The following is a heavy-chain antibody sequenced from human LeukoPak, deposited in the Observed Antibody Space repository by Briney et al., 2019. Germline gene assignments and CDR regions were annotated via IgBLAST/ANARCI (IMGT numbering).Heavy chain of an antibody. CDR1: GGSISSGGYS. CDR2: IYHSGST. Sequence: SETLSLTCAVSGGSISSGGYSWSWIRQPPGKGLEWIGYIYHSGSTYYNPSLKSRVTISVDTSKNQFSLKLSSVTAADTAVYYCARKGSKGSGSYFDYWGQGTLVTVSS. V-gene: IGHV4-30-2*02. CDR3: ARKGSKGSGSYFDY. D-gene: IGHD1-26*01. J-gene: IGHJ4*02.